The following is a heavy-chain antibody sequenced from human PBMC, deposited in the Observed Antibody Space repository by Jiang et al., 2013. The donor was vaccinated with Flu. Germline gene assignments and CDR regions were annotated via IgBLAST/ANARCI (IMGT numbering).Heavy chain of an antibody. Sequence: KPTQTLTLTCTFSGFSLSTSGVGVGWIRQPPGEALEWLALIYWDGDERYSPSLRDRLTIARDTSKSQVVLTMTNMGPADTATYFCAHYFSRIYFDSWGQGTLVTVSS. D-gene: IGHD3-9*01. CDR2: IYWDGDE. V-gene: IGHV2-5*02. CDR3: AHYFSRIYFDS. J-gene: IGHJ4*02. CDR1: GFSLSTSGVG.